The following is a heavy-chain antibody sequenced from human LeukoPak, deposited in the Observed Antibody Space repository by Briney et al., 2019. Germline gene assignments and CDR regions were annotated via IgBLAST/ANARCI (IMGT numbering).Heavy chain of an antibody. CDR3: ATDRYSSSWYDY. Sequence: ASVKVSCKASGYTFTSYYMHWVRQAPGQGLEWMGIINPSGGSTSYAQKFQGRVTMTEDTSTDTAYMELSSLRSEDTAVYYCATDRYSSSWYDYWGQGTLVTVSS. CDR2: INPSGGST. D-gene: IGHD6-13*01. J-gene: IGHJ4*02. CDR1: GYTFTSYY. V-gene: IGHV1-46*01.